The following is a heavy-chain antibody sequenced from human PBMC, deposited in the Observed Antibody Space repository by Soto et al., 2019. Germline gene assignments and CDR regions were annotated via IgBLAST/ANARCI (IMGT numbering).Heavy chain of an antibody. CDR1: GATFSSYS. J-gene: IGHJ4*02. CDR3: ARDGGRHSGGIDY. D-gene: IGHD1-26*01. CDR2: IIPIFGTA. Sequence: QVQLVQSGAEVKKPGPSLKVSCRASGATFSSYSINWVRRAPGQGLEWMGEIIPIFGTANYAQKFQGRVTITADESTSTAYMELSSLRSEDTAVYYCARDGGRHSGGIDYWGQGTLVTVSS. V-gene: IGHV1-69*01.